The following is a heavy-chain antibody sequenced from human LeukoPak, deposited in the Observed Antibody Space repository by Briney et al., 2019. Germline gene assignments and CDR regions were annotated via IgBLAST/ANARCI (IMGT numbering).Heavy chain of an antibody. D-gene: IGHD3-22*01. J-gene: IGHJ4*02. CDR2: IYYSGST. Sequence: SQTLSLTCTVSGGSISSGDYYWSWIRQPPGKGLEWIGYIYYSGSTYYNPSLKSRVTISVDTSKNQFSLKLSSVTAADTAVYYCARGFGITMIVVVPYFDYWGQGTLVTVSS. CDR3: ARGFGITMIVVVPYFDY. CDR1: GGSISSGDYY. V-gene: IGHV4-30-4*01.